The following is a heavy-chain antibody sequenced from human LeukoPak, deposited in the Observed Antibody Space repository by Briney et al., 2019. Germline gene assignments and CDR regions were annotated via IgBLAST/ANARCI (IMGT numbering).Heavy chain of an antibody. Sequence: SETLSLTCTVSGGSISTYYWSWIRQPPGKGLEWIGYIYYSGSTNYNPSLKSRVTISVDTSKNQFSLRLSSVTAADTAVYYCARHSGTYYDFDYWGRGTLVTVSS. J-gene: IGHJ4*02. D-gene: IGHD1-26*01. V-gene: IGHV4-59*01. CDR3: ARHSGTYYDFDY. CDR1: GGSISTYY. CDR2: IYYSGST.